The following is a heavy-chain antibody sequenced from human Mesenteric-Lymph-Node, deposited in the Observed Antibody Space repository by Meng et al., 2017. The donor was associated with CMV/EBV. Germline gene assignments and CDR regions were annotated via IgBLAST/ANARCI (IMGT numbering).Heavy chain of an antibody. CDR3: ARESSAAIVDY. CDR1: GLTFSDHY. CDR2: SRNKANSYTT. Sequence: GESLKISCAASGLTFSDHYMDWVRQAPGKGLEWVGRSRNKANSYTTEYAASVKGRFAISRDNAKNSLYLQMNSLRAEDTAVYYCARESSAAIVDYWGQGTLVTVSS. J-gene: IGHJ4*02. V-gene: IGHV3-72*01. D-gene: IGHD2-2*01.